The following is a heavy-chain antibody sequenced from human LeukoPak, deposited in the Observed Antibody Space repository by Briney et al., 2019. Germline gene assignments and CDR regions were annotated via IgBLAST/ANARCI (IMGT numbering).Heavy chain of an antibody. CDR3: TRHPGDGYNRDY. Sequence: PGGSLRLSCAASGFTFSGSAMHWVRQAPGKGLEWVGRIRGKANSYATAYAASVKGRFTISRDDSKNTAYLQMNSLKTEDTAVYYCTRHPGDGYNRDYWGQGTLVTVSS. D-gene: IGHD5-24*01. CDR2: IRGKANSYAT. V-gene: IGHV3-73*01. CDR1: GFTFSGSA. J-gene: IGHJ4*02.